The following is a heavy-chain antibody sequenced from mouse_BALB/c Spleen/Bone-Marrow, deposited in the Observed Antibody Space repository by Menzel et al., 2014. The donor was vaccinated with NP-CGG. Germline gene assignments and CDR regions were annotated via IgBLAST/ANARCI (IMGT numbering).Heavy chain of an antibody. V-gene: IGHV1-67*01. CDR1: GYTFTDYA. Sequence: QVQLKESGPELVSPGVSVKISCKAFGYTFTDYAIHWVKQSHSKSLEWIGIISTYSANTNYNQKFKGKATMTVDKSSSTAYMELARLTFEDSAIYVCARDISGYVRAMDYWGQGTSVTVSS. CDR3: ARDISGYVRAMDY. D-gene: IGHD3-2*01. CDR2: ISTYSANT. J-gene: IGHJ4*01.